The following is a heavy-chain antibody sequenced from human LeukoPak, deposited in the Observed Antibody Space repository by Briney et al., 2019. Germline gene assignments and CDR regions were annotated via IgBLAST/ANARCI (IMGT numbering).Heavy chain of an antibody. V-gene: IGHV3-21*06. CDR1: GFTFSTYS. J-gene: IGHJ4*02. D-gene: IGHD5-12*01. CDR3: AREVAKRGYSGYDAMY. CDR2: IDSSSSYI. Sequence: GGSLRLSCAASGFTFSTYSLTWVRQAPGKGLEWVSSIDSSSSYIHYADSVKGRFTISRDNAKNWMYLEMNSLRAEDTAVYYCAREVAKRGYSGYDAMYWGQGTLVIVSS.